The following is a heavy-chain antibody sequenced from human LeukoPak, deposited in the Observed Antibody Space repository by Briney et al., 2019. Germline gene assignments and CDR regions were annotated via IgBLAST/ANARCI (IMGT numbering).Heavy chain of an antibody. J-gene: IGHJ5*02. D-gene: IGHD3-10*01. CDR3: ARDRAWRITMDRGVSPEFDP. CDR1: GLTFSSYG. CDR2: IWYDGSNK. V-gene: IGHV3-33*01. Sequence: GGSLRLSSAASGLTFSSYGMHWVRQAPGKGLEWVAGIWYDGSNKYYADSVKGRFTISRDNSKNTLYLQMNSLRAEDTAVYYCARDRAWRITMDRGVSPEFDPWGQGTLVTVSS.